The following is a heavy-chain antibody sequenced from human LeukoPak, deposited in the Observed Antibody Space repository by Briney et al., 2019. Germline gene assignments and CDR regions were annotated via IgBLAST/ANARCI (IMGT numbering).Heavy chain of an antibody. CDR1: GGSISSYY. CDR2: INHSGST. Sequence: PSETLSLTCTVSGGSISSYYWSWIRQPAGKGLEWIGEINHSGSTNYNPSLKSRVTISVDTSKNQFSLKLSSVTAADTAVYYCARHPYGGYPRTPQYYFDYWGQGTLVTVSS. V-gene: IGHV4-34*01. CDR3: ARHPYGGYPRTPQYYFDY. D-gene: IGHD5-12*01. J-gene: IGHJ4*02.